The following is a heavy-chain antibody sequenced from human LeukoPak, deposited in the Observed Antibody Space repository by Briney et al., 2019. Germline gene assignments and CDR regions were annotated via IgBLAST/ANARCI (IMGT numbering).Heavy chain of an antibody. CDR1: GFTFDTYN. J-gene: IGHJ6*03. D-gene: IGHD5-24*01. V-gene: IGHV3-21*01. Sequence: GGSLRLSCAASGFTFDTYNFNWVRQAPGQGLEWVASIRSYSSYIYYADSVKGRFTISRDNAKNSLYLQMNSLRAEDTAVYYCARDRRGVGYRPQYYYYYMDVWGKGTTVTVSS. CDR3: ARDRRGVGYRPQYYYYYMDV. CDR2: IRSYSSYI.